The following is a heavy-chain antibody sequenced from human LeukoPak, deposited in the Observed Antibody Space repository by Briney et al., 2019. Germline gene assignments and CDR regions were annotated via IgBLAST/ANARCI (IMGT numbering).Heavy chain of an antibody. CDR1: GASISSYY. CDR2: IHTSGST. D-gene: IGHD3-22*01. Sequence: SEILSLTCTVSGASISSYYWSWIRQPAEKGLGWIGRIHTSGSTNYIPSLKSRVTMSVDTSKNQFSLKLSSVTAADTAVYYCARDLTYSCDSSTAFDIWGQGTMVTVSS. J-gene: IGHJ3*02. CDR3: ARDLTYSCDSSTAFDI. V-gene: IGHV4-4*07.